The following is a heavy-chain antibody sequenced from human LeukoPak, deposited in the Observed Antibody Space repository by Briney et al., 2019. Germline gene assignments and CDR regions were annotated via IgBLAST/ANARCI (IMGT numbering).Heavy chain of an antibody. J-gene: IGHJ6*03. Sequence: SVKVSCKASGGTFSSYAISWVRQAPGQGLEWMGGIIPIFGTANYAQKFQGRVTITADESTSTAYMELSSLRSEDTAVYYCAGTQRNSGYDLRTHLRNYYYYYMDVWGKGTTVTVSS. CDR2: IIPIFGTA. CDR3: AGTQRNSGYDLRTHLRNYYYYYMDV. D-gene: IGHD5-12*01. V-gene: IGHV1-69*01. CDR1: GGTFSSYA.